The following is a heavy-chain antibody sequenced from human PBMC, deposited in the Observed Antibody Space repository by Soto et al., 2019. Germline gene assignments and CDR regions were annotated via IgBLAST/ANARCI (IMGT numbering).Heavy chain of an antibody. CDR2: ISGGGGSS. V-gene: IGHV3-23*01. J-gene: IGHJ6*02. CDR1: GLTFSNYA. CDR3: VKLLRSWYGHNALDV. Sequence: EVKLLESGGGFIQPGGSLRLSCTASGLTFSNYAMSWVRQAPGKGLEFVSFISGGGGSSYSADSVKGRFTVSRDNLKNTLFLPMNSLRVEDTAVYYCVKLLRSWYGHNALDVWGQGTTVTVSS. D-gene: IGHD3-9*01.